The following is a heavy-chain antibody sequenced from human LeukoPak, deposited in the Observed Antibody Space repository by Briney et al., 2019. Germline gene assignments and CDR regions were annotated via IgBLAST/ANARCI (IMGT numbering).Heavy chain of an antibody. J-gene: IGHJ4*02. CDR1: GFMFRSFE. CDR3: ALLAVASDFDY. D-gene: IGHD6-19*01. Sequence: GGSLRLSCAASGFMFRSFEMYWVRQAPGKGLEWVAYISSGASTMYYADSVKGRFTISRDDAKNSLFLQMNSLRAEDTAVYYCALLAVASDFDYWGQGTLVTASS. V-gene: IGHV3-48*03. CDR2: ISSGASTM.